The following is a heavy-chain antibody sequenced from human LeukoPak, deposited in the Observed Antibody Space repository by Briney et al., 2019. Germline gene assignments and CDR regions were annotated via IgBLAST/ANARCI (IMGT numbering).Heavy chain of an antibody. D-gene: IGHD4-17*01. CDR3: ATEGGWSPTDYGDNVY. Sequence: ASVKVSCKASGYTFTNYGITWVRQAPGQGLEWMGWISPYNGNTKAAQKFQGRVTLTTDTSTSTVYMELRNLRSDDTALYYCATEGGWSPTDYGDNVYWGQGTLVTASS. J-gene: IGHJ4*02. CDR1: GYTFTNYG. CDR2: ISPYNGNT. V-gene: IGHV1-18*01.